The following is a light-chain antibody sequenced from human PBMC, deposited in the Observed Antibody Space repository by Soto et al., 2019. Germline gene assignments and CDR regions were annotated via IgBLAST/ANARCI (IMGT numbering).Light chain of an antibody. V-gene: IGLV3-21*04. CDR1: NIESKS. Sequence: SYELTQPPSLSVAPGRTAKITCGGDNIESKSVHWDRQKPGQAPVLVMYYASDRPSGIPERFSGSNSGNTATLTISRVEGGDEADYYCQVWDNSSEPYVFGPGTKLTVL. CDR3: QVWDNSSEPYV. CDR2: YAS. J-gene: IGLJ1*01.